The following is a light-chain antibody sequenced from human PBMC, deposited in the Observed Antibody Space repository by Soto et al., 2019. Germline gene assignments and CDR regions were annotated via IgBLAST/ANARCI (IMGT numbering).Light chain of an antibody. Sequence: DIQMTQSPSTLSASVGDRVTIPCRASQSISSWLAWYQQKPGKAPKLLIYKASSLESGVPSRFSGSGSGTEFTLTISSLQPDDFATYYCQQYNSYSWTFGQGTKV. J-gene: IGKJ1*01. V-gene: IGKV1-5*03. CDR3: QQYNSYSWT. CDR2: KAS. CDR1: QSISSW.